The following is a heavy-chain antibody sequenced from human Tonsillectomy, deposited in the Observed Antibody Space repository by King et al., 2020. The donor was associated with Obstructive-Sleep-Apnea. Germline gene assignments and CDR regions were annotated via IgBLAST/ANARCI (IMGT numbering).Heavy chain of an antibody. CDR3: AHSHRGVDPAMGLYYYYYYGMDV. J-gene: IGHJ6*02. V-gene: IGHV2-5*02. CDR1: GFSLSTSGVG. Sequence: VTLKESGPTLVKPTQTLTLTCTFSGFSLSTSGVGVGWIRQPPGKALEWLALIYWDDDKRYSPSLKSRLTITKDTSKNQVVLTMTNMDPVDTATYYCAHSHRGVDPAMGLYYYYYYGMDVWGQGTTVTVSS. CDR2: IYWDDDK. D-gene: IGHD5-18*01.